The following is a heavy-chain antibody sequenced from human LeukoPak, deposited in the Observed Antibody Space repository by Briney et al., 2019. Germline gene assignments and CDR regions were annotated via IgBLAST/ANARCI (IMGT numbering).Heavy chain of an antibody. Sequence: SETLSLTCAVYGGSFSVYYWSWIRQPPGKGLEWIGEINHSGSTNYNPSLKSRVTISVDTSKNQFSLKLSSVTAADTAVYYCARVYCSSTSCYTGGNTFDYWGQGTLVTVSS. J-gene: IGHJ4*02. CDR2: INHSGST. CDR3: ARVYCSSTSCYTGGNTFDY. D-gene: IGHD2-2*02. CDR1: GGSFSVYY. V-gene: IGHV4-34*01.